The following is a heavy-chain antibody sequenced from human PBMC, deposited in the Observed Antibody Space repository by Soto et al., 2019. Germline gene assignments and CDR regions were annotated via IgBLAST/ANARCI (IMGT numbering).Heavy chain of an antibody. CDR2: ISGSGGST. D-gene: IGHD1-26*01. V-gene: IGHV3-23*01. CDR3: ARRGSGSYYDY. CDR1: GFTFSSYA. J-gene: IGHJ4*02. Sequence: EVQLLESGGGLVQPGGSLRLSCAASGFTFSSYAMRWVRQAPVKGLEWVSAISGSGGSTYYADSVKGRFTISRDNSKNTMYLQMNSLRAEDTAVYYWARRGSGSYYDYWGQGTLVTVS.